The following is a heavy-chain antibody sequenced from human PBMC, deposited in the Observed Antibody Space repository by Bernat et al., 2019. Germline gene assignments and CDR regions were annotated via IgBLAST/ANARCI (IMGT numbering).Heavy chain of an antibody. CDR2: ISGSGSGT. V-gene: IGHV3-23*01. J-gene: IGHJ4*02. Sequence: EVQLLESGGDLVQPGGSLRLSCAASGFTFSGFAMTWVRQAPGKGLEWVSAISGSGSGTYYAGSVKGRFTISRDNAKNSLYLQMNSLRDEDTAVYYCASGDYYGSGSAFDYWGQGTLVTVSS. CDR3: ASGDYYGSGSAFDY. D-gene: IGHD3-10*01. CDR1: GFTFSGFA.